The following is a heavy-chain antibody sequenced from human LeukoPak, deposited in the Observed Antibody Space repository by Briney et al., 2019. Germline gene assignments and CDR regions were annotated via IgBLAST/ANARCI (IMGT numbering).Heavy chain of an antibody. Sequence: GGSLRLSCAASGFTFSSYWTHWVRQAPGKGLVWVSRIKSDGSITSHADSVKGRFTISRDNAKNTLYLQMNSLRAEDTGVYYCARDGSSWSNWLDPWGQRTLVTVSS. J-gene: IGHJ5*02. D-gene: IGHD6-13*01. V-gene: IGHV3-74*01. CDR2: IKSDGSIT. CDR1: GFTFSSYW. CDR3: ARDGSSWSNWLDP.